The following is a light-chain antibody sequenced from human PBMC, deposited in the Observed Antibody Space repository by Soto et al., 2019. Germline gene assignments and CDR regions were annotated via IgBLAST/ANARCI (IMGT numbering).Light chain of an antibody. J-gene: IGKJ1*01. CDR2: AAS. Sequence: EIQMTQSPSSLSASVGDRVTITCRTSQSITTYLNWYQQKPGKAPKLLVFAASNLLGGVPSRFSGSGSGTDFTLTISSLQPEDFATYYCQQSYSTPWTFGQGTKVDIK. V-gene: IGKV1-39*01. CDR3: QQSYSTPWT. CDR1: QSITTY.